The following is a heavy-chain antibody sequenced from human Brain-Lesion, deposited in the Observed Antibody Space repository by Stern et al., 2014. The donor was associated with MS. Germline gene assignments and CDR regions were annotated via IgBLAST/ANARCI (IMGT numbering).Heavy chain of an antibody. V-gene: IGHV1-24*01. D-gene: IGHD1-26*01. CDR2: FDPEDGET. Sequence: VQLVESGAEVKKPGASVKVSCKVSGYTLTELCMHWVRQAPRKGLEWMGGFDPEDGETIYAQKFQGRVTMTEDTSTDTAYMELSSLRSEDTAVYYCATLSPGAGGNYYRHFDYCGQGTLVTVSS. CDR1: GYTLTELC. CDR3: ATLSPGAGGNYYRHFDY. J-gene: IGHJ4*02.